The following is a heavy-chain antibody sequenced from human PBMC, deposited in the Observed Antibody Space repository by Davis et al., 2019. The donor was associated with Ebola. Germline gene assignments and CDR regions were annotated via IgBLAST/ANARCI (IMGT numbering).Heavy chain of an antibody. D-gene: IGHD3-9*01. J-gene: IGHJ4*02. CDR2: LNQDGGQK. CDR3: ARQGNDDILTALGY. V-gene: IGHV3-7*01. CDR1: GFTFSSYW. Sequence: GESLKISCAASGFTFSSYWMAWVRQAPGKGLEWVANLNQDGGQKYYVDSVKGRFTISRDNAKNSLYLQMNSLRAEDTAVYYCARQGNDDILTALGYWGQGTLVTVSS.